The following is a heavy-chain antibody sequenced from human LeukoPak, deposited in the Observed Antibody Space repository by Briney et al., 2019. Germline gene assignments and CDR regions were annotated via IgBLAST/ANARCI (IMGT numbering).Heavy chain of an antibody. CDR3: ARLSTYYDILTGYYWGGGFDY. V-gene: IGHV1-2*02. CDR2: INPNSGGT. J-gene: IGHJ4*02. Sequence: GASVKVSCKASGYTFTAYYIHWVRQAPGQGLEWMGWINPNSGGTNYAQKFQGRVTMTRDTSISTAYMELSRLRSDDTAVYYCARLSTYYDILTGYYWGGGFDYWGQGTLVTVSS. D-gene: IGHD3-9*01. CDR1: GYTFTAYY.